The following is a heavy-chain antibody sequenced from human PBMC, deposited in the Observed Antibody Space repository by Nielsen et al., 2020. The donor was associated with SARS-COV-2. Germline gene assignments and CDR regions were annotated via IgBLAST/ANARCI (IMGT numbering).Heavy chain of an antibody. CDR1: GGSFSGYY. D-gene: IGHD5-18*01. CDR2: IYYSGST. Sequence: SETLSLTCAVYGGSFSGYYWSWIRQHPGKGLEWIGYIYYSGSTYYNPSLKSRVTISVDTSKNQFSLKLSSVTAADTAVYYCARGFQWIQLWSYYFDYWGQGTLVTVSS. V-gene: IGHV4-31*11. CDR3: ARGFQWIQLWSYYFDY. J-gene: IGHJ4*02.